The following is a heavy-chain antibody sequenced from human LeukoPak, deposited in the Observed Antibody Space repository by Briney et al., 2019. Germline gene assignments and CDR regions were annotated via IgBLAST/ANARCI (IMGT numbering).Heavy chain of an antibody. Sequence: GGSLRLSCAASGFTFSSYAMSWVRQAPGKGLEWVSAISGSGGSTYYADSVKGRFTISRDNAKNSLYLQMNSLRAEDTAVYYCARGYLEYYDSSGYTFDYWGQGTLVTVSS. V-gene: IGHV3-23*01. CDR3: ARGYLEYYDSSGYTFDY. J-gene: IGHJ4*02. D-gene: IGHD3-22*01. CDR2: ISGSGGST. CDR1: GFTFSSYA.